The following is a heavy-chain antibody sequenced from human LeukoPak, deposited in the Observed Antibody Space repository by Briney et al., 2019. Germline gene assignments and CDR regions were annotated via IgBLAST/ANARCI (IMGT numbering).Heavy chain of an antibody. CDR2: IYTSGST. CDR1: GDSISSGSYY. V-gene: IGHV4-61*02. CDR3: ARDVDTWFDY. Sequence: PSQTLSLTCTVSGDSISSGSYYWSWIRQPAGKGLEWIGRIYTSGSTYYSPSLKSRVTISIDTSKNQFSLRLSSVTAADTAVYYCARDVDTWFDYWGQGTLVTVSS. D-gene: IGHD2-21*01. J-gene: IGHJ4*02.